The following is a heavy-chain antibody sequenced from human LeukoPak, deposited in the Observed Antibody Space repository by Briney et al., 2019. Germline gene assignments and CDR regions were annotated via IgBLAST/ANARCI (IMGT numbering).Heavy chain of an antibody. D-gene: IGHD3-10*01. CDR2: ISWNSGSI. CDR3: AKDSYGGSGSYYLYSFDM. J-gene: IGHJ3*02. Sequence: GGSLRLSCAASGFTFNDYAMHWVRQTPGKGLEGVAGISWNSGSIGYADSVKGRFTISRDNAKNSLYLQMSSLRVEDTALYYCAKDSYGGSGSYYLYSFDMWGQGTMVTVSS. V-gene: IGHV3-9*01. CDR1: GFTFNDYA.